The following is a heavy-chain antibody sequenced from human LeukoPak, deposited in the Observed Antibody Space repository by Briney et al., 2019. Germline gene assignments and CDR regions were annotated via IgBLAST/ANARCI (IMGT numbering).Heavy chain of an antibody. D-gene: IGHD1-14*01. Sequence: GGSLRLSCAASGFAFSSYGMHWVRQAPGKGLEWVAVISYDGSNKYYADYVKGRFTISRDNSKNTLYLHINSLRAEDTAVYYCVKDNPLDYWGQGTLVIVSS. J-gene: IGHJ4*02. V-gene: IGHV3-30*19. CDR3: VKDNPLDY. CDR2: ISYDGSNK. CDR1: GFAFSSYG.